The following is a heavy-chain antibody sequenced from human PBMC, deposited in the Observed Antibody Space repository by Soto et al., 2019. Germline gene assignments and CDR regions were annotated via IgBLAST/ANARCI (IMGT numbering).Heavy chain of an antibody. Sequence: EVQLVESGGGLIQPGGSLRLSCAAAGFTVSSNYMTWVRQAPGKGLEWVSVIYSGGSTNYADSVKGRFTFSRDNSKNTMNLQMNSLRAEDTAVYYCAGGFNWLDYWGQGTLVTVSS. CDR1: GFTVSSNY. V-gene: IGHV3-53*01. D-gene: IGHD1-20*01. J-gene: IGHJ4*02. CDR3: AGGFNWLDY. CDR2: IYSGGST.